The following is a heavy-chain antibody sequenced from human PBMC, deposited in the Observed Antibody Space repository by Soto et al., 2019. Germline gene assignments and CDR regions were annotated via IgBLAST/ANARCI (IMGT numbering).Heavy chain of an antibody. CDR3: ARRPGITGITDPFDH. J-gene: IGHJ4*02. Sequence: GESLKISCTASGYSFSGYWIGWVRQMPGKGLEWMGIIYPGDSDTKYSPSFQGHVTISADKSIATAYLQWTSLKASDTAMYYCARRPGITGITDPFDHWGQGTLVTVSS. CDR1: GYSFSGYW. D-gene: IGHD1-7*01. CDR2: IYPGDSDT. V-gene: IGHV5-51*01.